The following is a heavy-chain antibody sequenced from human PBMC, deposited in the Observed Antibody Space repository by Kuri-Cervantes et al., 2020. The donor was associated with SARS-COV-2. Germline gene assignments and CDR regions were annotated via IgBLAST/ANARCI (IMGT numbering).Heavy chain of an antibody. V-gene: IGHV4-59*01. J-gene: IGHJ4*02. Sequence: GSLRLSCTVSGGSISSYYWSWIRQPPGKGLEWIGYIYYSGSTNYNPSLKSRVTISVDTSKNQFSLKLSSVTAADTAVYYCARDLVAMHSSFDYWGQGTLVTVSS. CDR1: GGSISSYY. CDR3: ARDLVAMHSSFDY. CDR2: IYYSGST. D-gene: IGHD5-12*01.